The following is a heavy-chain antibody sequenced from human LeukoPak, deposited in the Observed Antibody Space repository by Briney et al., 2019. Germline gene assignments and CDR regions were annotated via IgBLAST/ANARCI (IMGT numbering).Heavy chain of an antibody. Sequence: SETLSLTCPVSGGSISSQYWSWIRQPPGKGLEWIGYIYYSGSTNYNPSLKSRVTISVDTSKNQFSLKLSSVPAADTAVYYCARAEGTPYYYYYMDVWGKGTTVTVSS. CDR1: GGSISSQY. CDR3: ARAEGTPYYYYYMDV. D-gene: IGHD1-7*01. V-gene: IGHV4-59*11. CDR2: IYYSGST. J-gene: IGHJ6*03.